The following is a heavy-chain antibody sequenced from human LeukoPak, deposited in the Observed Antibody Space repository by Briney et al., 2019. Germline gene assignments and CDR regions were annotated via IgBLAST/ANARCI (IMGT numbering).Heavy chain of an antibody. CDR1: GFTFSSYA. J-gene: IGHJ4*02. CDR3: AKSNSGSYYNTADYFNY. Sequence: GGSLRLSCAASGFTFSSYAMHWVRQAPGKGLGGVAVISYDGSTKYYADSVKGRFTISRDNYKNTQYLQMNSLRPEDTAVYYCAKSNSGSYYNTADYFNYWGQGTLVTVSS. D-gene: IGHD1-26*01. V-gene: IGHV3-30-3*02. CDR2: ISYDGSTK.